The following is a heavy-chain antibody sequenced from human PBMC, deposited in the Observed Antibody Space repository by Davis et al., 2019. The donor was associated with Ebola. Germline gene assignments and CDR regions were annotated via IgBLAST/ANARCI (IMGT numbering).Heavy chain of an antibody. Sequence: GESLKISCAASGFTFSNYAMSWVRQAPGKGLEWVSIITSSAGTTYYADSVKGRFTISRDNSKSTLYLQMNSLRAEDTAVYYCAIPQKEGEVPGGGGDFWGQGTLVSVSS. CDR2: ITSSAGTT. V-gene: IGHV3-23*01. CDR1: GFTFSNYA. D-gene: IGHD3-16*01. J-gene: IGHJ4*02. CDR3: AIPQKEGEVPGGGGDF.